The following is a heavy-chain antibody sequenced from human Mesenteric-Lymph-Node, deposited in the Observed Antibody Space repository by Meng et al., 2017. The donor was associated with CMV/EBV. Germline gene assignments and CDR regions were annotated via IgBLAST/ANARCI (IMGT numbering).Heavy chain of an antibody. D-gene: IGHD3-22*01. J-gene: IGHJ6*02. CDR1: GFTFSDYY. Sequence: GESLKISCAASGFTFSDYYMNWVRQAPGKGLEWVSSISSSSTIYYADSVKGRFTISRDNAKNSLYLQMNSLRAEDTAVYYCARGHYYYESSNAMDVWGQGTTVTVSS. CDR2: ISSSSTI. CDR3: ARGHYYYESSNAMDV. V-gene: IGHV3-69-1*01.